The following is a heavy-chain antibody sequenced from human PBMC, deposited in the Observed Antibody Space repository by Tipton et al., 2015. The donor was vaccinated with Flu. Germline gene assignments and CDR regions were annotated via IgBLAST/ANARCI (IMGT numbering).Heavy chain of an antibody. CDR3: ARHSPYSSGWLPLYYFDY. Sequence: TLSLTCTVSGGSISSYYWSWIRQPPGKGLEWIGYIYYSGSTNYNPSLKSRVTISVDTSKNQFSLKLSSVTAADTAVYYCARHSPYSSGWLPLYYFDYWGQGTLVTVSS. D-gene: IGHD6-19*01. CDR2: IYYSGST. V-gene: IGHV4-59*08. CDR1: GGSISSYY. J-gene: IGHJ4*02.